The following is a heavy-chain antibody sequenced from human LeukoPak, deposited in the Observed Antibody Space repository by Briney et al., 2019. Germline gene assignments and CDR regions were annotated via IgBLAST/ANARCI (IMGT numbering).Heavy chain of an antibody. J-gene: IGHJ4*02. Sequence: SETLALTCTVSGGSISSSSYYWGWIRQPPGKGLEWIGSIYYSGSTYYNPSLKSRVTISVDTSKNQFSLKLSSVTAADTAVYYCATQMDTAMVFTPYFDYWGQGTLVTVSS. CDR2: IYYSGST. CDR3: ATQMDTAMVFTPYFDY. CDR1: GGSISSSSYY. V-gene: IGHV4-39*01. D-gene: IGHD5-18*01.